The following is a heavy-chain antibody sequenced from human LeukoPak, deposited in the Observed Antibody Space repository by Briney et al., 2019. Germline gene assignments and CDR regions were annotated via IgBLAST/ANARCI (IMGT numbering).Heavy chain of an antibody. J-gene: IGHJ6*02. CDR1: GGTFNNYA. CDR2: IIPLFRTA. Sequence: SVKVSCKTSGGTFNNYAINWVRQAPGQGLEWMGGIIPLFRTANYAQNFQGRVTITADESTRTAYMKLSSLRSEDTAVYYCARIMEYCSSTSCYYGMDVWGQGTTVTVSS. D-gene: IGHD2-2*01. V-gene: IGHV1-69*13. CDR3: ARIMEYCSSTSCYYGMDV.